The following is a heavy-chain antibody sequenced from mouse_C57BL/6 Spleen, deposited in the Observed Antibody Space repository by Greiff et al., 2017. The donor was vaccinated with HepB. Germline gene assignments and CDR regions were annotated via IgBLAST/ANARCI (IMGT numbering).Heavy chain of an antibody. D-gene: IGHD2-3*01. CDR1: GYTFTSYW. CDR2: IHPNSGST. J-gene: IGHJ3*01. V-gene: IGHV1-64*01. Sequence: QVQLKQPGAELVKPGASVKLSCKASGYTFTSYWMHWVKQRPGQGLEWIGMIHPNSGSTNYNEKFKSKATLTVDKSSSTAYMQLSSLTSEDSAVYYCARGTIYDGYYGWFAYWGQGTLVTVSA. CDR3: ARGTIYDGYYGWFAY.